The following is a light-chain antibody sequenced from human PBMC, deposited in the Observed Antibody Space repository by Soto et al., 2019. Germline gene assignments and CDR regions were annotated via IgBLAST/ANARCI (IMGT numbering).Light chain of an antibody. J-gene: IGLJ3*02. Sequence: QSALTQPRSVSGSPGQSVTISCTGSSSDVGDYNYVSWYQQYPDKAPKLMIFDVSKRPSGVPDRFSGSKSGNTASLTISGLQAEDEADYYCCSYAGSYIWVFGGVTQLTVL. CDR3: CSYAGSYIWV. CDR2: DVS. CDR1: SSDVGDYNY. V-gene: IGLV2-11*01.